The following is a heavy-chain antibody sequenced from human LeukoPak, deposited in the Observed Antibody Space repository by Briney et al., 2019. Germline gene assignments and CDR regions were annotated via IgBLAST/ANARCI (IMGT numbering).Heavy chain of an antibody. CDR2: IWYDGSNK. D-gene: IGHD3-10*01. CDR3: ARDILPGTMVRGWVVEPPNYFDY. J-gene: IGHJ4*02. Sequence: GRSLRLSCAASGFTFSSYGMHWVRQAPGKGLEWVAVIWYDGSNKYYADSVKGRFTISRDNSKNTLYLQMNSLRAEDTAVYYCARDILPGTMVRGWVVEPPNYFDYWGQGTLVTVSS. CDR1: GFTFSSYG. V-gene: IGHV3-33*01.